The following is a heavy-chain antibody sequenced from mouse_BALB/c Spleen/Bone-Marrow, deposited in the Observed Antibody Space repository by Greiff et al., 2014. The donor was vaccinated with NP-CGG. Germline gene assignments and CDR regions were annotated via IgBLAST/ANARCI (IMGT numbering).Heavy chain of an antibody. V-gene: IGHV1-20*02. D-gene: IGHD1-1*01. CDR2: INPYNGDT. CDR1: GYSFTGYF. J-gene: IGHJ2*01. CDR3: ARSGYYGSSYFDY. Sequence: SGYSFTGYFMNWVMQSHGKSLEWIGRINPYNGDTFYNQKFKGKATLTVDKSPSTAHMELRSLASEDSAVYYCARSGYYGSSYFDYWGQGTTLTVSS.